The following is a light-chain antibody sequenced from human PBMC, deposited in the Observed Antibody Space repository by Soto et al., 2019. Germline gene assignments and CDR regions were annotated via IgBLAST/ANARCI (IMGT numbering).Light chain of an antibody. CDR3: QQSYSTPPIT. CDR2: AAS. V-gene: IGKV1-39*01. J-gene: IGKJ5*01. CDR1: QTISSW. Sequence: DVQMTQSPSTLSGSVGDRVTITCGASQTISSWLAWYQQKPGKAPKLLIYAASSLQSGVPSRFSGSGSGTDFTLTISSLQPEDFATYYCQQSYSTPPITFGQGTRLEIK.